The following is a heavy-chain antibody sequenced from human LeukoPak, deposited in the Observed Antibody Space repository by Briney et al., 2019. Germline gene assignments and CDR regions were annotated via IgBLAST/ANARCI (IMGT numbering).Heavy chain of an antibody. CDR1: GGSISSYY. Sequence: SETLSLTCTVSGGSISSYYWSWIRQPAGKGLEWIGRIYTSGSTNYNPSLKSRVTMSVDTSKNQFSLKMSSVTAADSAVYYCARHCSSTSCYRYYFDNWGQGTLVTVSS. V-gene: IGHV4-4*07. J-gene: IGHJ4*02. CDR2: IYTSGST. D-gene: IGHD2-2*01. CDR3: ARHCSSTSCYRYYFDN.